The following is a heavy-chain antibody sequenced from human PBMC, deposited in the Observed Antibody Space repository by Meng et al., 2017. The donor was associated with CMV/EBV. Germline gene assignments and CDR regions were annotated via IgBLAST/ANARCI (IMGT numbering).Heavy chain of an antibody. V-gene: IGHV3-9*01. J-gene: IGHJ6*02. CDR1: GFTFDDYA. Sequence: SLKISCAASGFTFDDYAMHWVRQAPWKGLEWVSGISWNSGSIGYADSVKGRFTISRDNAKNSLYLQMNSLRAEDTALYYCAKDISPWDYYGMDVWGQGTTVTVSS. CDR3: AKDISPWDYYGMDV. D-gene: IGHD1-26*01. CDR2: ISWNSGSI.